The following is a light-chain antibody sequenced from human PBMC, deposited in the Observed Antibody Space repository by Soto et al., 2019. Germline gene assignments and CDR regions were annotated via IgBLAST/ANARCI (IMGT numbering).Light chain of an antibody. CDR3: QPSNSFPLT. Sequence: DIHMTLSPYPVSSSVRDRVTITCRASQGISNWLAWFQQKPGKAPKLLIYTASRLHSGVPSRFSGSRSGTDFTLTISSLQSEDFAAYYCQPSNSFPLTFGQGTKVDIK. V-gene: IGKV1-12*01. CDR2: TAS. J-gene: IGKJ1*01. CDR1: QGISNW.